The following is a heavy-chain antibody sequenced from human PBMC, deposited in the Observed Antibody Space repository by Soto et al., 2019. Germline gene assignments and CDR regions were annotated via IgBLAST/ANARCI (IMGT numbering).Heavy chain of an antibody. J-gene: IGHJ6*02. CDR2: ISYDGRNT. CDR3: ARGDWNDVSYYYYGLDG. V-gene: IGHV3-30*01. CDR1: GFTFNSYS. Sequence: LRLSCVASGFTFNSYSMHWVRQAPGKGLEWVAVISYDGRNTYYADSVKGRITISRDNSKNTQYLQMNSLRVEDTAVYYCARGDWNDVSYYYYGLDGWGQGTTVTVSS. D-gene: IGHD1-1*01.